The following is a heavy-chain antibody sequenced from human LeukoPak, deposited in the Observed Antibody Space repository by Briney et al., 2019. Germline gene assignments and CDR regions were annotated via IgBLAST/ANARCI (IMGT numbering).Heavy chain of an antibody. D-gene: IGHD3-22*01. CDR2: IRYDGSNK. V-gene: IGHV3-30*02. J-gene: IGHJ5*02. CDR3: AKSFRTMIVALFDP. Sequence: GGSLRLSCAASGFTFSSYGMHWVRQAPGKGLEWVAFIRYDGSNKYYADSVKGRFTISRDNSKNTLYLQMNSLRAEDTAVYYCAKSFRTMIVALFDPWGQGTLVTVSS. CDR1: GFTFSSYG.